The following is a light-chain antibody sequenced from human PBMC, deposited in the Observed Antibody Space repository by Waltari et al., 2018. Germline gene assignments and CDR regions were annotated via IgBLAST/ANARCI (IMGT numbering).Light chain of an antibody. CDR3: LQYYNTPQT. Sequence: DIVMTQSPDSLAVSLGEGATINCKSSQSVLYSSNNKNYLAWFQQRPGQPPKLLIYWSSTRESGVPDRFSASGSGTDFTLTISSLQAEDVAVYYCLQYYNTPQTFGQGTRVEIK. J-gene: IGKJ1*01. V-gene: IGKV4-1*01. CDR1: QSVLYSSNNKNY. CDR2: WSS.